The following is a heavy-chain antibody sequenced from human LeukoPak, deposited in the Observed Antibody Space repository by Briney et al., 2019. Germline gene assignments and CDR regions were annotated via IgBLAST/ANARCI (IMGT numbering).Heavy chain of an antibody. Sequence: PGGSLRLSCAASGFTFSSYGMHWVRQAPGKGLEWVSYISSSGSSIYYADSVKGRFTISRDNAKNSLYLQMNSLGAGDTAVYYCARACGASCYAVDYYYYGMDVWGQGTTVTVSS. CDR3: ARACGASCYAVDYYYYGMDV. V-gene: IGHV3-48*04. CDR2: ISSSGSSI. CDR1: GFTFSSYG. J-gene: IGHJ6*02. D-gene: IGHD2-15*01.